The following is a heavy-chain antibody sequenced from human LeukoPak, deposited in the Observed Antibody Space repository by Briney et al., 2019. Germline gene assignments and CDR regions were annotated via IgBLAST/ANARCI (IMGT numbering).Heavy chain of an antibody. J-gene: IGHJ4*02. V-gene: IGHV2-5*02. Sequence: ESGPTLVKPTQTLTLTCAFSGFSLSTSGVGVGWIRQPPGKALEWLALIYWDDDKRYSPSLKSRLTITNDTSKNQVVLTMTNMDPVDTATYYCAHHYEPPLRYYDSSGYYPWWGQGTLVTVSS. CDR1: GFSLSTSGVG. CDR3: AHHYEPPLRYYDSSGYYPW. D-gene: IGHD3-22*01. CDR2: IYWDDDK.